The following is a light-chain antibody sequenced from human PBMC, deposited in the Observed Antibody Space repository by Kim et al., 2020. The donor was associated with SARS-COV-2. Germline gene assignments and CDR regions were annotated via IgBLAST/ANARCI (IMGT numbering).Light chain of an antibody. CDR1: QDIRND. Sequence: ESVGDRVTITCRASQDIRNDLGWYQQNPGRAPKRRIYGASSLQSGVPSRFSGSGSGTEFTLTISSVQPEDFATYFGLQHSTYPITFGQGTRLEIK. CDR3: LQHSTYPIT. J-gene: IGKJ5*01. CDR2: GAS. V-gene: IGKV1-17*01.